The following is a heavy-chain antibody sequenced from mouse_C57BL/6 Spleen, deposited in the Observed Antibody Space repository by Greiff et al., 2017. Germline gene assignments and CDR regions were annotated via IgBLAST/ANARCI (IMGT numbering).Heavy chain of an antibody. CDR1: GYTFTSYW. V-gene: IGHV1-52*01. CDR2: IDPSDSDT. J-gene: IGHJ1*03. CDR3: AREGVVYSRGYFDV. Sequence: QVQLQQPGAELVRPGSSVKLSCKASGYTFTSYWMHWVKQRPIQGLEWIGNIDPSDSDTHYNQKFKDKATLTVDKSYSTASMKLSSLTSEDSAVYYCAREGVVYSRGYFDVWGTGTTVTVSS. D-gene: IGHD1-1*01.